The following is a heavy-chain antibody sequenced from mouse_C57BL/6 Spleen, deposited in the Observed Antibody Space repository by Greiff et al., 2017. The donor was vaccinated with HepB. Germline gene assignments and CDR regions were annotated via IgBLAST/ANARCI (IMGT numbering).Heavy chain of an antibody. V-gene: IGHV1-80*01. J-gene: IGHJ1*03. CDR1: GYAFSSYW. CDR3: AREKYYYGSSYGWYFDV. CDR2: IYPGDGDT. Sequence: VQLQQSGAELVKPGASVKISCKASGYAFSSYWMNWVKQRPGKGLEWIGQIYPGDGDTNYNGKFKGKATLTADKSSSTAYMQLSSLTSEDSAVYFCAREKYYYGSSYGWYFDVWGTGTTVTVSS. D-gene: IGHD1-1*01.